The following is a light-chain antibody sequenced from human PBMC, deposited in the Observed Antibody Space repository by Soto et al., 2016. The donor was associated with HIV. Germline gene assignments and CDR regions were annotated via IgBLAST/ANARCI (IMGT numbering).Light chain of an antibody. J-gene: IGLJ2*01. CDR3: QIWDSSSDHVV. Sequence: SYVLTQAPSVSVAPGKTARITCGGNNIGSKSVHWYQQEPGQAPVLVVYDDSDRPSGIPERFSGSNSGNTATLTISRVEVGDEADYYCQIWDSSSDHVVFGGGTKLTVL. V-gene: IGLV3-21*03. CDR1: NIGSKS. CDR2: DDS.